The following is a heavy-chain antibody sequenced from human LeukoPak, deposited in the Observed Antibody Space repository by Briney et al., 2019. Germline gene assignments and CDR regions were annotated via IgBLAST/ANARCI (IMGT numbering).Heavy chain of an antibody. Sequence: PSETLSLTCAVYGGSLSGYYWGWIRQTPGKGLEWIGEINHGGSTNYNPSLKSRVTMSVDTSKNQFSLNLASVTAADTAVYYCARASDNDDYSLDYFYYMDVWGEGTTVTVSS. CDR3: ARASDNDDYSLDYFYYMDV. J-gene: IGHJ6*03. CDR2: INHGGST. V-gene: IGHV4-34*01. CDR1: GGSLSGYY. D-gene: IGHD4-17*01.